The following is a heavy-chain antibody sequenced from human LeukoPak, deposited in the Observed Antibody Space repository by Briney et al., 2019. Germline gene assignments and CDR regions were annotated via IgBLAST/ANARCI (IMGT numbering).Heavy chain of an antibody. J-gene: IGHJ4*02. CDR2: INLSGGTT. Sequence: ASVKVSCKASGYTFTSYYMHWVRQAPGQGLEWMGIINLSGGTTRYAQNFQGRVTLTRDTSTSTAYMDLSNLRSEDTAVYYCARGVVVATIKTYFDYWGQGTLVTVSS. D-gene: IGHD5-12*01. CDR1: GYTFTSYY. CDR3: ARGVVVATIKTYFDY. V-gene: IGHV1-46*01.